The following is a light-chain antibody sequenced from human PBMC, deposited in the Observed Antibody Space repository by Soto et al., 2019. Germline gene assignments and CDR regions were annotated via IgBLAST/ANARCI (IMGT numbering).Light chain of an antibody. Sequence: NFMLTQPHSVSESPGKTVTISCTRSSGSIASNYVQWYQQRPGCAPTTMIYEDNRRPSGVPDRFSGSIDSSSNSPSLTVSGLKTEDEADYYGHSYDPNNWVFGGGTKVTVL. J-gene: IGLJ3*02. CDR1: SGSIASNY. CDR2: EDN. V-gene: IGLV6-57*03. CDR3: HSYDPNNWV.